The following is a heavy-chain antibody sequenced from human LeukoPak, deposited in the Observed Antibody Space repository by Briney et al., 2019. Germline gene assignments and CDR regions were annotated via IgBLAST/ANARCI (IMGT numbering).Heavy chain of an antibody. CDR2: IYHTGST. J-gene: IGHJ5*02. CDR1: GASISSGTYS. D-gene: IGHD3-10*01. CDR3: ARGDGSGSGRWFDP. V-gene: IGHV4-30-2*01. Sequence: SETLSLTCTVSGASISSGTYSWSWIRQPPGEGLEWIGYIYHTGSTYYNPSLKSRVTISVDRSKNQFSLNLNSVTAADTALYYCARGDGSGSGRWFDPWGQRTLIIVSS.